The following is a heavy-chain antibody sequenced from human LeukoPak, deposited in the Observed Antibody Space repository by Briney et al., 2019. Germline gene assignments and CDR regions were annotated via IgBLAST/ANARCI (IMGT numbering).Heavy chain of an antibody. V-gene: IGHV1-69*05. J-gene: IGHJ6*03. Sequence: ASVKVSCKASGGTFSSYAISWVRQAPGQGLEWMGGIIPIFGTANYAQKFQGRVTITTDESTSTAHMELSSLRSEDTAVYYCARGTTQGYYYYMDVWGKGTTVTVSS. CDR1: GGTFSSYA. D-gene: IGHD1-7*01. CDR2: IIPIFGTA. CDR3: ARGTTQGYYYYMDV.